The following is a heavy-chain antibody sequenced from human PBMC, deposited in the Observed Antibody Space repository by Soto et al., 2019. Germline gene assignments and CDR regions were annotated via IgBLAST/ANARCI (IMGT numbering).Heavy chain of an antibody. CDR2: IYYSGST. CDR3: ARHAVGGNSGCDTTYYYDSSGYYWKGNYFDY. V-gene: IGHV4-30-4*01. Sequence: SETLSLTCTVSGGSISSGDYYWSWIRQPPGKGLEWIGYIYYSGSTYYNPSLKSRVTISVDTSKNQFSLKLSSVTAADTAVYYCARHAVGGNSGCDTTYYYDSSGYYWKGNYFDYWGQGTLVTVSS. CDR1: GGSISSGDYY. J-gene: IGHJ4*02. D-gene: IGHD3-22*01.